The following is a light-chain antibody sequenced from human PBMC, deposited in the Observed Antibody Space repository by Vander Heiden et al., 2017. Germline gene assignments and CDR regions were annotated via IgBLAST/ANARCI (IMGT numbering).Light chain of an antibody. J-gene: IGLJ1*01. CDR2: EVS. CDR1: SRDVGGYNY. V-gene: IGLV2-14*01. Sequence: QSALTQPASVSGSPGQSITISCTGTSRDVGGYNYVSWYQQHPGKAPKLMIYEVSNRPSGVSNRFSGSKSGNTAFLTISGLQAEDEADYYCSSYTSSSTLRVFGTGTKVTVL. CDR3: SSYTSSSTLRV.